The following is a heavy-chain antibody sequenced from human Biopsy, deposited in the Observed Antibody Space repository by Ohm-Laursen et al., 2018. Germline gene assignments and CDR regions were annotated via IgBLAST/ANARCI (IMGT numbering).Heavy chain of an antibody. CDR1: GDSVSSGSFY. Sequence: TLSLTCTVSGDSVSSGSFYWTWLRQPPGQGLEYIGYIYDRGSTANFNPSLKSRVTISVDTSKNQFSLKLSSVTAADTAVYFCARGSSYGYDFDYWGQGTLVAVSS. D-gene: IGHD5-18*01. CDR2: IYDRGST. V-gene: IGHV4-61*01. CDR3: ARGSSYGYDFDY. J-gene: IGHJ4*02.